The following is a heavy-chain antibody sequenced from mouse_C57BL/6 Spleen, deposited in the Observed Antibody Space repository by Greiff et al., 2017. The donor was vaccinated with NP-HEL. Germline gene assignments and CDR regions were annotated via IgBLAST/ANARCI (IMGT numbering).Heavy chain of an antibody. J-gene: IGHJ4*01. CDR1: GSTFTDYY. Sequence: VQLHQSGPELVKPGASVQISCKASGSTFTDYYMNWVKKRHGKSLEWIGDINPNNGGTSYNQKFKGKATLTVDKSSSTAYMELRSLTSEDSAVYYCARTRSYNYAMDYWGQGTSVTVSS. CDR2: INPNNGGT. V-gene: IGHV1-26*01. D-gene: IGHD1-1*01. CDR3: ARTRSYNYAMDY.